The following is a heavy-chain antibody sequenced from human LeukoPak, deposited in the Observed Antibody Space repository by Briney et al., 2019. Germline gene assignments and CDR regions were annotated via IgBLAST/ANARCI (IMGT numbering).Heavy chain of an antibody. V-gene: IGHV3-20*04. CDR3: ARPALLWFGDDAFDI. Sequence: GGSLRLSCAASGFTFVDYTMSWVRQAPGKGLEWGSGINWNGGSTGYADSVKGRFTLSRDNSKNTLYLQMNSLRAEDTAVYYCARPALLWFGDDAFDIWGQGTMVTVSS. CDR1: GFTFVDYT. CDR2: INWNGGST. D-gene: IGHD3-10*01. J-gene: IGHJ3*02.